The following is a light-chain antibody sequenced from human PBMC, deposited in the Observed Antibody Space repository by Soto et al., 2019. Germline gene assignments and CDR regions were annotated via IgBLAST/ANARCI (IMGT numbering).Light chain of an antibody. V-gene: IGKV1-27*01. CDR2: AAS. Sequence: DIQMTQSPSSLSASLGDRVTITCRASQGIGVYLAWFQQKPGKVPKLLIYAASALQSGVPSRFSGSGSGTDFTLTISSIQSEDIATYYCQKYNSAPLTFGGGTKVEIK. CDR3: QKYNSAPLT. J-gene: IGKJ4*01. CDR1: QGIGVY.